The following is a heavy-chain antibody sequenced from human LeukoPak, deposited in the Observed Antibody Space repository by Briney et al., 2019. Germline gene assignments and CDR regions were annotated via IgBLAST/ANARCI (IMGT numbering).Heavy chain of an antibody. V-gene: IGHV3-7*05. CDR3: ARGRMGSGWLGDY. J-gene: IGHJ4*02. D-gene: IGHD6-19*01. Sequence: PGGSLRLSCAASGFTFSSHWMTWVRQAPGEGLEWVANINQDGSEKYYVNSVKGRFTISRDNAKNSLYLQMTSLRAEDTAVYYCARGRMGSGWLGDYWGQGTLVTVSS. CDR2: INQDGSEK. CDR1: GFTFSSHW.